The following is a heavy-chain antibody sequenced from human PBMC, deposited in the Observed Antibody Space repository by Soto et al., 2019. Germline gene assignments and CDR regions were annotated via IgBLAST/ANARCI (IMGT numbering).Heavy chain of an antibody. CDR1: GGTFSSYA. CDR2: IIPIFGTA. Sequence: SVKVSCKASGGTFSSYAISWVRQAGGQGLEWMGGIIPIFGTANYAQKFQGRVTITADKSTSTAYMELSSLRSEDTAVYYCARYRWRLDRSGYYPDYWGQGTLGTVCS. V-gene: IGHV1-69*06. CDR3: ARYRWRLDRSGYYPDY. D-gene: IGHD3-22*01. J-gene: IGHJ4*02.